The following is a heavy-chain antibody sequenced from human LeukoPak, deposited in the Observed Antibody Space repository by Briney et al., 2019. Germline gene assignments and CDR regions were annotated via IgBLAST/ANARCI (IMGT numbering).Heavy chain of an antibody. CDR2: ISAYNGNT. Sequence: ASVKVSCKASGYTFTSYGISWVRQAPGQGLEWMGWISAYNGNTNYAQKFQGRVTITADKSTSTAYMEMRSLRSEDTAVYFCAGDRRDGYNLNDYWGQGTLVTVSS. CDR1: GYTFTSYG. J-gene: IGHJ4*02. D-gene: IGHD5-24*01. CDR3: AGDRRDGYNLNDY. V-gene: IGHV1-18*01.